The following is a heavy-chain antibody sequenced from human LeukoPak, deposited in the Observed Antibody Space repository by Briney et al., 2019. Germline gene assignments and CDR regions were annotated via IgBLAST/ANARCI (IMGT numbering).Heavy chain of an antibody. J-gene: IGHJ4*02. V-gene: IGHV1-2*02. CDR3: ARDYPYYYGSGSYYNAYFDY. CDR2: INPKSGGT. D-gene: IGHD3-10*01. CDR1: GYTFTSYG. Sequence: ASVKVSCKASGYTFTSYGISWVRQAPGQGLEWMGWINPKSGGTNYAQKFQGRVTMTRDTSISTAYMELSRLRSDDTAVYYCARDYPYYYGSGSYYNAYFDYWGQGTLVTVSS.